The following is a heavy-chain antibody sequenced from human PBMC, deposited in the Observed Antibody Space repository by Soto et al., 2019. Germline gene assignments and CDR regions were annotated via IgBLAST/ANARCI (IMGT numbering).Heavy chain of an antibody. CDR2: IYDSGNT. J-gene: IGHJ4*02. CDR3: ARGQGAAAGTSNFDY. V-gene: IGHV4-30-2*01. D-gene: IGHD6-13*01. Sequence: QLQLQESGSGLVKPSQTLSLTCAVSGGSISGTTYSWSWIRQPPGKALEWIGYIYDSGNTYYNPSHKSQVSISVDRSKNQFSLKLSSVTAANTAVYYCARGQGAAAGTSNFDYWGQGALVPVSS. CDR1: GGSISGTTYS.